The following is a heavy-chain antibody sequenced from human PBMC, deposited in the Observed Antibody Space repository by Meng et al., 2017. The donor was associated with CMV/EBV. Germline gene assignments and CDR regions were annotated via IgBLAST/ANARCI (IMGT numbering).Heavy chain of an antibody. CDR3: ARESFGSHFDY. V-gene: IGHV3-11*04. CDR2: ISSSGSTI. D-gene: IGHD1-26*01. Sequence: GESLKISCAASGFTFSDYYMSWIRQAPGKGLEWVSYISSSGSTIYYADSVKGRFTISRDNAKNSLYLQMNSLRAEDTAVYYCARESFGSHFDYWGQGTLVTVSS. CDR1: GFTFSDYY. J-gene: IGHJ4*02.